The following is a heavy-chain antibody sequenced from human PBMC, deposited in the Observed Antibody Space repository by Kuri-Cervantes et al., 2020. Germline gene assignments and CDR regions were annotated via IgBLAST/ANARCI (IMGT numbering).Heavy chain of an antibody. D-gene: IGHD5-24*01. J-gene: IGHJ4*02. CDR2: ISGSGGST. V-gene: IGHV3-23*01. Sequence: GESLKISFAASGFTFDDYSMHWVRQRPGKGLEWVSGISGSGGSTYYADSVKGRFTIPRHNSKNTLYLQMNSLRAEDTAVYYCAGSEMATLFDYWGQGTLVTVSS. CDR3: AGSEMATLFDY. CDR1: GFTFDDYS.